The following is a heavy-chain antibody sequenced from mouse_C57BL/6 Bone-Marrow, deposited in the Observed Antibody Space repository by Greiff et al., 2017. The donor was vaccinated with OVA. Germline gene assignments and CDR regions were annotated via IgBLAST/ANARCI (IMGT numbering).Heavy chain of an antibody. Sequence: DVMLVESGGGLVKPGGSLKLSCAASGFTFSSYTMSWVRQTPEKRLEWVATISGGGGNTYYPDSVKGQFTISRDNAKNTLYLQMSSLRSEDTALYYCARSFAYWGQGTLVTVSA. CDR3: ARSFAY. CDR1: GFTFSSYT. V-gene: IGHV5-9*01. CDR2: ISGGGGNT. J-gene: IGHJ3*01.